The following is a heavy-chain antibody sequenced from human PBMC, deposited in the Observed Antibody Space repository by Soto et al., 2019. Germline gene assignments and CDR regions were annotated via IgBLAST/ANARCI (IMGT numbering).Heavy chain of an antibody. CDR2: IYHSGST. CDR3: AREEGGITIFGVAPGTFDY. D-gene: IGHD3-3*01. Sequence: SETLSLTCAVSGYSISSGYYWGWIRQPPGKGLEWIGSIYHSGSTYYNPSLKSRVTISVDTSKNQFSLKLSSVTAADTAVYYCAREEGGITIFGVAPGTFDYWGQGTLVTVSS. CDR1: GYSISSGYY. J-gene: IGHJ4*02. V-gene: IGHV4-38-2*02.